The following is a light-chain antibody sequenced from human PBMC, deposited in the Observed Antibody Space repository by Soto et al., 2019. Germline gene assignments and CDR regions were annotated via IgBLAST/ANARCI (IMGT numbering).Light chain of an antibody. CDR3: QQYNNGPSLT. Sequence: EIVMTQSPATLSVSPGEGATLSCSASQSVSSNLAWYQQKPGQAPRLLVHGASTRATGIPARFTGSGSGTVFSLTVSSLQSEDFAISLCQQYNNGPSLTFGGGTKIEIQ. J-gene: IGKJ4*01. CDR1: QSVSSN. V-gene: IGKV3-15*01. CDR2: GAS.